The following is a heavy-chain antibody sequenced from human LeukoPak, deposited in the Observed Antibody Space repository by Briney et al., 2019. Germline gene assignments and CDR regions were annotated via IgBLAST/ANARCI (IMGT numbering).Heavy chain of an antibody. CDR2: INPNSGGT. D-gene: IGHD3-10*01. CDR1: GYTFTGYY. CDR3: ARVLHFGVGPDAFDI. Sequence: ASVKVSCKASGYTFTGYYMHWVRQAPGQGLEWMGWINPNSGGTNYAQKFQGRVTMTRDTSISTAYMELSRLRSDDTAVYYCARVLHFGVGPDAFDIWGQGTMVTVSS. V-gene: IGHV1-2*02. J-gene: IGHJ3*02.